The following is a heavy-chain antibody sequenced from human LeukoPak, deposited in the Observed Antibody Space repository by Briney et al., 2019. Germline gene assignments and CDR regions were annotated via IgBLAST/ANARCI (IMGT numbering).Heavy chain of an antibody. CDR3: ARGFYGSGDSYYYGMDV. CDR2: IYYCGST. V-gene: IGHV4-59*08. D-gene: IGHD3-10*01. J-gene: IGHJ6*02. CDR1: GGSISSYY. Sequence: SETLSLTCTVSGGSISSYYWSWIRQPPGKGLEWIGYIYYCGSTNYNPSLKSRVTISVDTSKNQFSLKLSSVTAADTAVYYCARGFYGSGDSYYYGMDVWGQGTTVTVSS.